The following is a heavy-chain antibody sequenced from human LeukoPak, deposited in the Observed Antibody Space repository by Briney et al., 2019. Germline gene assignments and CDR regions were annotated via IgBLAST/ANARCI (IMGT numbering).Heavy chain of an antibody. V-gene: IGHV1-18*01. CDR2: ISAYNGNT. CDR1: GYTFTSYG. J-gene: IGHJ5*02. CDR3: ARDSPWFDP. Sequence: ASVKVSCKASGYTFTSYGISWGRQAPGQGLEWMGWISAYNGNTNYAQKLQGRVTMTTDTSTSTDYMALRSLRSDDTAVYYCARDSPWFDPWGQGTLVTVSS.